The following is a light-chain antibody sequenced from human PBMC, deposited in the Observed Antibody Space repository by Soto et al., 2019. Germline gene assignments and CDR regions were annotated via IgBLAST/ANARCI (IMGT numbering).Light chain of an antibody. CDR2: KAA. J-gene: IGKJ1*01. CDR1: QSVSTW. CDR3: QQYNGYSWT. Sequence: DIQMTQSPSTLSASVGDRVTITCRASQSVSTWLAWFQQKPGKAPKVLIYKAANLETGVTSRFSGSGSGTEFTLTIISLQPDDFATYYCQQYNGYSWTFGQGTKVEIK. V-gene: IGKV1-5*03.